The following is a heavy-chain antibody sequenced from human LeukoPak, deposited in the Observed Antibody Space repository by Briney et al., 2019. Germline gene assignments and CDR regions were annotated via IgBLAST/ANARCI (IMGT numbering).Heavy chain of an antibody. CDR3: ATSYRQESDWSSSFDY. D-gene: IGHD3-9*01. CDR1: GFTFDTYA. J-gene: IGHJ4*02. V-gene: IGHV3-23*01. Sequence: GGSLRLSCAASGFTFDTYAMTWVRQVPGKGLEWVSNISGRGTSTNYADSVKGRFTISRDNSKNTLHLQMNSLRAEDTAIYYCATSYRQESDWSSSFDYWGQGTLVTVSS. CDR2: ISGRGTST.